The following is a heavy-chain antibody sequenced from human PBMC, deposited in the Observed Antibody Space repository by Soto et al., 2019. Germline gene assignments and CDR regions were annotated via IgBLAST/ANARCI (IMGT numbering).Heavy chain of an antibody. D-gene: IGHD6-19*01. Sequence: ASVKVSCKASGYTFTSYAMHWVRQAPGQRLEWMGWINAGNGNTKYSQKFQGRVTITRDTSASTAYVELSSLRSEDTAVYYCARDYAPVAGTHYYGMDVWGQGTTVTVSS. CDR3: ARDYAPVAGTHYYGMDV. V-gene: IGHV1-3*01. CDR1: GYTFTSYA. CDR2: INAGNGNT. J-gene: IGHJ6*02.